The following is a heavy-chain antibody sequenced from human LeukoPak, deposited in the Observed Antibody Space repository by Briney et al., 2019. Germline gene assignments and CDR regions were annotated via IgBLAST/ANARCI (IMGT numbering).Heavy chain of an antibody. V-gene: IGHV4-59*01. CDR2: IYYSGST. J-gene: IGHJ4*02. Sequence: SETLSLTCTVSGGSISSYYWSWIRQPPGKGLEWIGYIYYSGSTNYNPSLKSRVTISVDTSKNQFSLKLSSVTAADTAVYYCTRNNYFDYWGQGTLVTVSS. CDR3: TRNNYFDY. CDR1: GGSISSYY.